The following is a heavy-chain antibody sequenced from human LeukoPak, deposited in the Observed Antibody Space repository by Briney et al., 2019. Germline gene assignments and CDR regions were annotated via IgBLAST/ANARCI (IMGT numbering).Heavy chain of an antibody. D-gene: IGHD6-13*01. CDR3: ARAYSTSWYDAFDL. CDR1: GFTFSSYA. CDR2: IKEDGSEK. J-gene: IGHJ3*01. V-gene: IGHV3-7*01. Sequence: GGSLRLSCAASGFTFSSYAMSWVRQAPGKGLEWVANIKEDGSEKYYVDSVKGRFTISRDNAKNSLYLQMNSLRAEDTAVYYCARAYSTSWYDAFDLWGQGTMVTVSS.